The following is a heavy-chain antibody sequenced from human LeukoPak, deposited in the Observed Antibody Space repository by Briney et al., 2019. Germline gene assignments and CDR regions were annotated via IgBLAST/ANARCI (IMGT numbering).Heavy chain of an antibody. Sequence: GGSLRLSCAASGFPFSGYWMHWVRQAPGKGLVWVSRIDDDGAGTTYADSVKGRFTISRDNARNTLYLQMNSLRVEDTAVYYCARSASGYDAWGQGTLVTVSS. CDR3: ARSASGYDA. CDR1: GFPFSGYW. V-gene: IGHV3-74*01. J-gene: IGHJ5*02. D-gene: IGHD5-12*01. CDR2: IDDDGAGT.